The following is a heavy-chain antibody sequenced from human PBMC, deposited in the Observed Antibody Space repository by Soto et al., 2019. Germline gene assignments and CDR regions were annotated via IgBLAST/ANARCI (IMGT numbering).Heavy chain of an antibody. V-gene: IGHV3-43*01. CDR1: GFTFDDYT. Sequence: GGSLRLSCAASGFTFDDYTMHWVRQAPGKGLEWVSLISWDGGSTYYADSVKGRFTISRDNSKNSLYLQMNSLRTEDTALYYCAKDGGGGVRGVPFDYWGQGTLVTVSS. CDR3: AKDGGGGVRGVPFDY. CDR2: ISWDGGST. J-gene: IGHJ4*02. D-gene: IGHD3-10*01.